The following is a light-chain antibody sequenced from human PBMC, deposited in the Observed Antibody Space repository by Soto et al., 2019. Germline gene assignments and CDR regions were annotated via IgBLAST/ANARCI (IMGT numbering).Light chain of an antibody. V-gene: IGLV2-14*01. CDR3: SSYTSSSTPLYV. Sequence: QPVLTQPASVSGSPGQSITICSTGTSSDVGGYNYVSWYQQHPGKAPKLMIYDVSNRPSGVSNRFSGSKSGNTASLTISGLQAEDEADYYCSSYTSSSTPLYVFGTGTKVPVL. CDR2: DVS. J-gene: IGLJ1*01. CDR1: SSDVGGYNY.